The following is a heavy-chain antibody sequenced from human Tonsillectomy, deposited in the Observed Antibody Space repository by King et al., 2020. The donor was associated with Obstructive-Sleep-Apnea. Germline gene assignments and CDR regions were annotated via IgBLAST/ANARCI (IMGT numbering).Heavy chain of an antibody. J-gene: IGHJ4*02. Sequence: VQLVESGGGLVQPGGSLRLSCAASGFTFSDYWMSWVRQAPGRGLEWVANIKLEESETFYLDSVKGRFTISRDNAKKSLYLEMNSLRAEDTAVYYCARDAGYLENPFWDGGGPSSEDWGQGTLVTVSS. CDR1: GFTFSDYW. V-gene: IGHV3-7*01. CDR3: ARDAGYLENPFWDGGGPSSED. D-gene: IGHD2-21*01. CDR2: IKLEESET.